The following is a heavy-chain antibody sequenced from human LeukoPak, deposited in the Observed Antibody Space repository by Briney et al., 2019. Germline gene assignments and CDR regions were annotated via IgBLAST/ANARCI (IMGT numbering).Heavy chain of an antibody. CDR1: GFTVSRNY. D-gene: IGHD1-20*01. J-gene: IGHJ5*01. Sequence: GGSLRLSCAASGFTVSRNYMHWVRQAPGKGLEWVSVIYSGGSTYYADSVKGRFTISRDNSKNTLYLQMNNLRAEDTAVYYCARASNWNPPDSWGQGTLVTVSS. CDR3: ARASNWNPPDS. V-gene: IGHV3-66*01. CDR2: IYSGGST.